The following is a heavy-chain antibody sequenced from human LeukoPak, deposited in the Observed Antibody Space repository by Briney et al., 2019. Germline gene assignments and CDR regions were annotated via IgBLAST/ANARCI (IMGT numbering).Heavy chain of an antibody. D-gene: IGHD1-14*01. J-gene: IGHJ4*02. CDR2: ISRSGTNT. CDR1: GFTFSSHA. CDR3: ARNQRRLDY. Sequence: TGGSLRLSCAASGFTFSSHAMSWVRQAPGMGLEWVAAISRSGTNTYYVDSVKGRFTISRDSSKNTLHLQMDSLRAEDTAVYYCARNQRRLDYWGQGTLVTVSS. V-gene: IGHV3-23*01.